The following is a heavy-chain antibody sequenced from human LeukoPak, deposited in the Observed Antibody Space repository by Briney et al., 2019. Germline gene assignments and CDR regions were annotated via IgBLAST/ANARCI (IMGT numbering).Heavy chain of an antibody. CDR3: ARRPSVTGAPFDY. CDR1: GCSFTSYW. Sequence: GESLKISCKGSGCSFTSYWIGWVRQMPGEGLEWMGLTSASGSDFRNSPSFEGQVTISVDKSINTAYLQWSRLRASDTAIYYCARRPSVTGAPFDYWGQGTLVTVSS. D-gene: IGHD2-8*02. CDR2: TSASGSDF. V-gene: IGHV5-51*01. J-gene: IGHJ4*02.